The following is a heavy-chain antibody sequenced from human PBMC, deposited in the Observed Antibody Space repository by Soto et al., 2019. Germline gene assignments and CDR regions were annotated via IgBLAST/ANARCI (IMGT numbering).Heavy chain of an antibody. CDR3: ARGLRQWYYPMDG. V-gene: IGHV4-34*01. Sequence: LSLTCAVYGGSFSGHYWTWIRQAPGKGLEWIGEISHSGNTNYNPSLESRVIVSVDASKNQFSLRLTSVTAADTAVYYCARGLRQWYYPMDGWDPGSTVTVSS. D-gene: IGHD2-8*01. CDR2: ISHSGNT. J-gene: IGHJ6*02. CDR1: GGSFSGHY.